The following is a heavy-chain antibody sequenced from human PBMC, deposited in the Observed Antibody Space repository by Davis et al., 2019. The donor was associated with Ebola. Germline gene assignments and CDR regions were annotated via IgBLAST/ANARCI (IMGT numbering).Heavy chain of an antibody. CDR3: GRDFLVDQQAAFDT. CDR1: GFTFNQYA. J-gene: IGHJ3*02. V-gene: IGHV3-23*01. D-gene: IGHD1-26*01. CDR2: ISKSGRDT. Sequence: GESLKISCAASGFTFNQYAMTWVRQAPGKGLEWVSTISKSGRDTNYADSVKGRLSVSRDNSKNTVYLQMHSLRAEDSATYYCGRDFLVDQQAAFDTWGQGTMVTVSS.